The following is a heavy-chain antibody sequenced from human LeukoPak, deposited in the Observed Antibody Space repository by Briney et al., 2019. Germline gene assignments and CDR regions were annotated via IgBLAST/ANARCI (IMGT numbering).Heavy chain of an antibody. Sequence: GGTLRLSCAASGFTFSSYCMSWIRQAPGKGLEWVSAISSSGGSTYYADSVKGRFTISRDNSKNTLFLQMNSLKTEDTAVYYCTGHKMAKVRSPKNITPPFDYYNYHMDVWGKGTTVTVSS. D-gene: IGHD5-24*01. CDR3: TGHKMAKVRSPKNITPPFDYYNYHMDV. J-gene: IGHJ6*03. CDR1: GFTFSSYC. V-gene: IGHV3-23*01. CDR2: ISSSGGST.